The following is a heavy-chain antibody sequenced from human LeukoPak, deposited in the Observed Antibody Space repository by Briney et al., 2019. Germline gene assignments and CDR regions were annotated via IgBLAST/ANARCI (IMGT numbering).Heavy chain of an antibody. CDR1: GFTLTNYD. D-gene: IGHD3-10*01. Sequence: ASVTVSCKASGFTLTNYDINWVRQAPGQGLEWMGWMNPINGNTGYARKFQGRVTMTRDTSISTAYMELRSLTSEDTAIYYCVRDGEGVAISVNFWFDPWGRGTLVTVSS. CDR3: VRDGEGVAISVNFWFDP. V-gene: IGHV1-8*01. CDR2: MNPINGNT. J-gene: IGHJ5*02.